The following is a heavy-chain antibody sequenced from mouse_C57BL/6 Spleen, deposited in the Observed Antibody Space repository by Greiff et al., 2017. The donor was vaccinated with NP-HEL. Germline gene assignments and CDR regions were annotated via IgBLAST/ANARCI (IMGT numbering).Heavy chain of an antibody. Sequence: EVKLVESGEGLVKPGGSLKLSCAASGFTFSSYAMSWVRQTPEKRLEWVAYISSGGDYIYYADTVKGRFTISRDNARNTLYLQMSSLKSEDTAMYYCTRGVGYYGNPWFAYWGQGTLVTVSA. J-gene: IGHJ3*01. CDR1: GFTFSSYA. CDR3: TRGVGYYGNPWFAY. CDR2: ISSGGDYI. D-gene: IGHD2-1*01. V-gene: IGHV5-9-1*02.